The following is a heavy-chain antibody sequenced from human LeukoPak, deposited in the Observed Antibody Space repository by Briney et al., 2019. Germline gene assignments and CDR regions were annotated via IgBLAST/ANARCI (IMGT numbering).Heavy chain of an antibody. D-gene: IGHD2-2*01. J-gene: IGHJ4*02. CDR2: MNPSSGNT. CDR1: GYTFTSYD. CDR3: ARESKVVPAAGYFDY. Sequence: ASVKVSCKASGYTFTSYDMHWVRQAPGQGLDWMGRMNPSSGNTSYAQKFQGRVTMTRDTSTSTVYMELSSLRSEDTAVYYCARESKVVPAAGYFDYWGQGTLVTVSS. V-gene: IGHV1-46*01.